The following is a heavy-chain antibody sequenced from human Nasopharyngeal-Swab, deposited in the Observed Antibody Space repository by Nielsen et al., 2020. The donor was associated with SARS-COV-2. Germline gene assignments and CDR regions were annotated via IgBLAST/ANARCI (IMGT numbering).Heavy chain of an antibody. CDR1: GGSISNSQW. J-gene: IGHJ4*02. CDR2: IYHGEYT. CDR3: ATRDPTPV. V-gene: IGHV4/OR15-8*02. Sequence: SETLSLTCVVSGGSISNSQWWTWVRQPPGKGLEWIGEIYHGEYTNYNPSLKSRVTISADKSNNQFSLDLTSVTAADTAVYYCATRDPTPVWGQGTLVTVSS. D-gene: IGHD4-17*01.